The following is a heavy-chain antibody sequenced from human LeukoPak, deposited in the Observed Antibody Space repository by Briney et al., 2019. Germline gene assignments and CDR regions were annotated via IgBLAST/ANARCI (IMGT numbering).Heavy chain of an antibody. J-gene: IGHJ4*02. CDR2: IYYSGST. CDR1: GGSISSYY. V-gene: IGHV4-59*01. CDR3: ARSFWGYFDY. Sequence: SETLSLTCSVSGGSISSYYWSWIRQPPGKGLEWIGYIYYSGSTNYNPSLMSRVTISVNTSKNQFSLKLSSVTAADTAVYYCARSFWGYFDYWGQGTLVTVSS. D-gene: IGHD3-16*01.